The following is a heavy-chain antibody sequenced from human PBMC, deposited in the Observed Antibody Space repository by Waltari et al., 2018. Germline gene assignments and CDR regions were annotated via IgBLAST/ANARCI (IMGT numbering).Heavy chain of an antibody. D-gene: IGHD6-19*01. V-gene: IGHV3-30*19. CDR1: GFNFSVYS. CDR3: ARRSSMGVFRALDI. Sequence: QVHLAESGGGVVQPGWSTRLSAAASGFNFSVYSLHWVRQAPGKGLEWVAFISGDGTTDHYADSVKGRFTISRDNSKNTLFLQMNSLKAEDTAIYYCARRSSMGVFRALDIWGQGTMVSVSS. J-gene: IGHJ3*02. CDR2: ISGDGTTD.